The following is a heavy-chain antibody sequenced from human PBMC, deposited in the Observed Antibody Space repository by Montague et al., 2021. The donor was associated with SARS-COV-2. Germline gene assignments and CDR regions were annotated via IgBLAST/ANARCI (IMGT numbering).Heavy chain of an antibody. J-gene: IGHJ6*02. Sequence: SETLSLTCTVSGGSISSSSYYWVWIRHPPGKGLEWIVCIYYSGSTYYTPSLQSRVTISVYTSKNQLSLKLSSVTAADTAVYYCARVGRQQLVRLSGMDVWGQGTTVTVSS. D-gene: IGHD6-13*01. CDR2: IYYSGST. CDR3: ARVGRQQLVRLSGMDV. V-gene: IGHV4-39*07. CDR1: GGSISSSSYY.